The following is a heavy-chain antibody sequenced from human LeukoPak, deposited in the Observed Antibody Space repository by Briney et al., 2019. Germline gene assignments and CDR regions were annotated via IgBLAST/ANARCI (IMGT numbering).Heavy chain of an antibody. CDR3: ARRAVDTAMVTQWFDP. J-gene: IGHJ5*02. CDR1: GFTFSSYS. D-gene: IGHD5-18*01. Sequence: GGSLRLSCAASGFTFSSYSMNWVRQAPGKGLEWVSSISSSSSYIYYADSVKGRFTISRDNAKNSLYLQMNSLRAEDTAVYYCARRAVDTAMVTQWFDPWGQGTLVTVSS. V-gene: IGHV3-21*01. CDR2: ISSSSSYI.